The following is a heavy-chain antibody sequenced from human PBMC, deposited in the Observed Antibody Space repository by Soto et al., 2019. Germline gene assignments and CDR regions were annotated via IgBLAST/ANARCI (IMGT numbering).Heavy chain of an antibody. V-gene: IGHV4-34*01. J-gene: IGHJ4*02. Sequence: QVQLQQWGAGLLKPSETLSLTCAVYGGSFSDYYWSWIRQPPGKVLEWIGEINHSGSTNYNPSLKSRVTISVDTSKNQFSLKLSSVTAADTAVYYCASTSRRRDGYNVWGQGTLVTVSS. CDR2: INHSGST. CDR3: ASTSRRRDGYNV. D-gene: IGHD5-12*01. CDR1: GGSFSDYY.